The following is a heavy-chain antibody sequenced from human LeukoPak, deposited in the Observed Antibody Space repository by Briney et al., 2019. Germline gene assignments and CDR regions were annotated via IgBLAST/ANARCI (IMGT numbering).Heavy chain of an antibody. CDR1: GFPFSTYS. V-gene: IGHV3-48*01. J-gene: IGHJ4*02. Sequence: PGGSLRLSCAASGFPFSTYSMNWVRQAPGKGLEWVSYISGSSSTIYYADSVKGRFTISRDKAKNSLYLQMNSLRAEDTAVYYCARGGGYYDSSGYYNDLSLFDYWGQGTLVTVSS. CDR3: ARGGGYYDSSGYYNDLSLFDY. D-gene: IGHD3-22*01. CDR2: ISGSSSTI.